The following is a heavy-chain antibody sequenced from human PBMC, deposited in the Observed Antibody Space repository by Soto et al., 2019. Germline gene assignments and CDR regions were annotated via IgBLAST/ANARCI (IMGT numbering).Heavy chain of an antibody. Sequence: QVQLVQSGAEVKKPGASVKVSCKASGYNFMRYGFTWVRQAPGQGLEWMGWINVDNGETKYPQKIQGRVTMTTDTCTSTVYMELRSLTSDDTAVYYCARWISGGYSDWFDPWGHGTLVTLSS. J-gene: IGHJ5*02. CDR3: ARWISGGYSDWFDP. D-gene: IGHD1-26*01. V-gene: IGHV1-18*04. CDR2: INVDNGET. CDR1: GYNFMRYG.